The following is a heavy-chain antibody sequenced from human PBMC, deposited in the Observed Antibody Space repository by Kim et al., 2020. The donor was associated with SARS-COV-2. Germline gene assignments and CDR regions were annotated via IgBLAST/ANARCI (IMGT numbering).Heavy chain of an antibody. J-gene: IGHJ3*02. CDR3: ARGLRTSRGYYGSGSYKVHDAFDI. Sequence: SETLSLTCAVYGGSFSGYYWSWIRQPPGKGLEWIGEINHSGSTNYNPSLKSRVTISVDTSKNQFSLKLSSVTAADTAVYYCARGLRTSRGYYGSGSYKVHDAFDIWGQGTMVTVSS. V-gene: IGHV4-34*01. CDR2: INHSGST. CDR1: GGSFSGYY. D-gene: IGHD3-10*01.